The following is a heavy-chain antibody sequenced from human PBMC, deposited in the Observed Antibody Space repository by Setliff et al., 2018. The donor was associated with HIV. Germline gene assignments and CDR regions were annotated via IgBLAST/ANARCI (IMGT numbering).Heavy chain of an antibody. CDR3: ARPLSTSYNFWGDALAI. V-gene: IGHV4-39*01. CDR2: VHSSGST. J-gene: IGHJ3*02. D-gene: IGHD3-3*01. Sequence: SETLSLTCNVTGGFISSRSYYWGWIRQPPGKGLEWIGSVHSSGSTSSNPSLGGRVTLSVDTSRNQFSLQLTSVTAADTAVYFCARPLSTSYNFWGDALAIWGQGTVVTVSS. CDR1: GGFISSRSYY.